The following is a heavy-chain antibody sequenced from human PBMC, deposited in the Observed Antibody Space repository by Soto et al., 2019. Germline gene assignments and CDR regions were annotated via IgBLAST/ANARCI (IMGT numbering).Heavy chain of an antibody. Sequence: QVQLQESGPGLVRPSETLSLTCTVSGASLTSGSYYWSWVRQPPGKGLEWIAYMYRSGSTNYNPYLKSRATIPVDTSKNQFSLRLTSVTPADTAMYYSARWKYRSADLPGDWFDSWGQGTLVTVSS. D-gene: IGHD1-7*01. CDR1: GASLTSGSYY. V-gene: IGHV4-61*01. CDR2: MYRSGST. CDR3: ARWKYRSADLPGDWFDS. J-gene: IGHJ5*01.